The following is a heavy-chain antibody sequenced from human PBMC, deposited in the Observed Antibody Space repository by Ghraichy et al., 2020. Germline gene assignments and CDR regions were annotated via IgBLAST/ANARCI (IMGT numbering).Heavy chain of an antibody. D-gene: IGHD6-19*01. V-gene: IGHV3-23*01. Sequence: GGSLRLSCEASGFTFSTYAMNWVRQVPGKGLEWVSSISGSGGRTYYADSVKGRFTISRDNSKNTLYLQMDSLRAEDTAVYYCVKEGFVTSDWYGRFDYWGQGTLVTVSS. J-gene: IGHJ4*02. CDR1: GFTFSTYA. CDR3: VKEGFVTSDWYGRFDY. CDR2: ISGSGGRT.